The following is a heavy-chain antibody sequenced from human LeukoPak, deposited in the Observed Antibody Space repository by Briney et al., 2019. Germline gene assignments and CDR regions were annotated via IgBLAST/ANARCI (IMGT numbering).Heavy chain of an antibody. CDR2: IYYSGSA. CDR3: ARGPSERYYESSGYYYFDY. V-gene: IGHV4-39*01. Sequence: SETLSLTCAVSGGSISSSSYYWGWIRQPPGKGLEWIGSIYYSGSAYSNPSLKSRVTISVDTSKNQLSLKLSSVTAADTAVYYCARGPSERYYESSGYYYFDYWGQGTLVTVSS. D-gene: IGHD3-22*01. CDR1: GGSISSSSYY. J-gene: IGHJ4*02.